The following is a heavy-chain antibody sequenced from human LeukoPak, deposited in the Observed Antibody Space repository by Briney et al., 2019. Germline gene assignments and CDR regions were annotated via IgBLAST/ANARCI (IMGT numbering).Heavy chain of an antibody. D-gene: IGHD3-3*01. CDR1: GYTFTSYD. CDR3: ARDQYYDFWSGYSISRFGYYYGMDV. Sequence: ASVKVSCKASGYTFTSYDINWVRQATGQGLEWMGWMNPNSGNTGYAQKFQGRVTMTRNTSISTAYMELGGLRSEDTAVYYCARDQYYDFWSGYSISRFGYYYGMDVWGQGTTVTVSS. J-gene: IGHJ6*02. V-gene: IGHV1-8*01. CDR2: MNPNSGNT.